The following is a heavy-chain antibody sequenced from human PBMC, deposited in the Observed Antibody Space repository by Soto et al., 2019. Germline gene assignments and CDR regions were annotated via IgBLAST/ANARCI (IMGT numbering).Heavy chain of an antibody. D-gene: IGHD3-10*01. CDR3: AKELLRLGESLERYFDY. V-gene: IGHV3-23*01. Sequence: GGSLRLSCAASGFTFSTYAMSWVRQAPGKGLEWVSAISGSGSSRYYADSAKGRFTISRDNSKNTLFLQLNSLRAEDTAVYYCAKELLRLGESLERYFDYWGQGTLVTVSS. CDR2: ISGSGSSR. CDR1: GFTFSTYA. J-gene: IGHJ4*02.